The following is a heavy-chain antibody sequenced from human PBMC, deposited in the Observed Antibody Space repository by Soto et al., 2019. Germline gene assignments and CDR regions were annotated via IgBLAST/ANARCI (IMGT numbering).Heavy chain of an antibody. CDR2: ISAYNGNT. Sequence: QVQLVQSGAEVKKPGASVKVSCKASGYTFTSYGISWVRQAPGQGLEWMGWISAYNGNTNYAQKLQGRVTMTTDTDTSTAYLELRSLRSDDTAVYYCAGDTNRDIVVVVAATHSPFWFDPWGQGTLVTVSS. D-gene: IGHD2-15*01. V-gene: IGHV1-18*01. CDR3: AGDTNRDIVVVVAATHSPFWFDP. J-gene: IGHJ5*02. CDR1: GYTFTSYG.